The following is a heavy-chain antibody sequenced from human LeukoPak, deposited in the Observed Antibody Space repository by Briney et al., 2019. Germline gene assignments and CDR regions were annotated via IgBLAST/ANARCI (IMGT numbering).Heavy chain of an antibody. Sequence: PGRSLRLSCAASGFTFSSYAFHWVRQAPGKGLEWVAVISADGTNQKYADSVKGRFTISRDDSKNTLYLQMNSLSAEDTAVYYCARRHYSGSGDYTGNGMEVWGQGNTVTASS. D-gene: IGHD3-10*01. J-gene: IGHJ6*02. V-gene: IGHV3-30*04. CDR1: GFTFSSYA. CDR3: ARRHYSGSGDYTGNGMEV. CDR2: ISADGTNQ.